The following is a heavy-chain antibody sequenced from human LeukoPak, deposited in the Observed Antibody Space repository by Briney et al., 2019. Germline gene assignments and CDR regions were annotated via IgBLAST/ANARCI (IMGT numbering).Heavy chain of an antibody. J-gene: IGHJ4*02. CDR2: IYTSGST. CDR3: ARAGGYCSSTSCYGVYFDY. V-gene: IGHV4-61*02. CDR1: GGSISSGSYY. D-gene: IGHD2-2*01. Sequence: PSETLSLTCTVSGGSISSGSYYWSWIRQPAGKGLEWIGRIYTSGSTNYNPSLESRVTISVDTSKNQFPLKLSSVTAADTAVYYCARAGGYCSSTSCYGVYFDYWGQGTLVTVSS.